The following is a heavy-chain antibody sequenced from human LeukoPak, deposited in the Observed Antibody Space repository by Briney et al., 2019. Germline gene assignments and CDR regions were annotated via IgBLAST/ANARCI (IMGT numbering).Heavy chain of an antibody. J-gene: IGHJ3*02. V-gene: IGHV3-21*01. CDR3: VRVGYCTSTSCPHAFDI. CDR2: ISSSGSYI. D-gene: IGHD2-2*01. Sequence: PGGSLRLSCAASGFTFSGYSMNWVRQAPGKGLEWVSSISSSGSYIYYADSVKGRLTISRDNAKNSLYLQMNSLRAEDTAVYYCVRVGYCTSTSCPHAFDIWGQGTMVIVSS. CDR1: GFTFSGYS.